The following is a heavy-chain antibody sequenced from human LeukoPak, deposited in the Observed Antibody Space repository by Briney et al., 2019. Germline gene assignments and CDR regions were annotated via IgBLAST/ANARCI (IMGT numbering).Heavy chain of an antibody. CDR3: AKDQLLFGVVIIPSIFDY. CDR1: GPIFSDYG. D-gene: IGHD3-3*01. J-gene: IGHJ4*02. CDR2: ISYHGKNK. Sequence: GGSLRLSCAASGPIFSDYGTHWVRHAPGKGPEWVTVISYHGKNKCYADSVKGRFTISRDNSKNTLYLQMNSLRAEDTAVYYCAKDQLLFGVVIIPSIFDYWGQGTLVTVSS. V-gene: IGHV3-30*18.